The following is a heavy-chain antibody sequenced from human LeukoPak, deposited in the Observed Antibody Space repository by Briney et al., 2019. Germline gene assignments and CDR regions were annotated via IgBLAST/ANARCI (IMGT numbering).Heavy chain of an antibody. CDR1: GGSISSSNYY. Sequence: SETLSLTCTVSGGSISSSNYYWGWIRQPPGKGLEWIGSIYYSGSTYYNTYYNPSLKSRVTISVDTSKNQFSLKLSSVTAADTAVYYCARDSGYYLDYWGQGTLVTVSS. CDR2: IYYSGSTYYNT. V-gene: IGHV4-39*07. J-gene: IGHJ4*02. D-gene: IGHD3-22*01. CDR3: ARDSGYYLDY.